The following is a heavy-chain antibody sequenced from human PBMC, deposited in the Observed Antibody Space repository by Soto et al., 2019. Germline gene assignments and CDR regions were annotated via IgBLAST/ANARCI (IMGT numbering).Heavy chain of an antibody. CDR1: GFAIGDFG. J-gene: IGHJ1*01. D-gene: IGHD3-22*01. Sequence: EVQLVEAGGGLVKPGRSLRLSCTVSGFAIGDFGLSWFRQAPGKGLEWVGFIRGKVYNGTTEYAASVKGRFTISRDDSRNIAYLQMTSLNFEDTGVYSCARVVGVTTEEHWGQGTLVIVSS. V-gene: IGHV3-49*05. CDR2: IRGKVYNGTT. CDR3: ARVVGVTTEEH.